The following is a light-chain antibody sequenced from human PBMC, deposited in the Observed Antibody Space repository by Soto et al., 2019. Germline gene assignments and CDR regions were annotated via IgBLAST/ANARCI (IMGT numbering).Light chain of an antibody. J-gene: IGKJ1*01. Sequence: DVQMTQSPSTLSASVGDSVTITCRASQSVNNWLAWYQQKPGKAPNLLIYDASNLESGVPSRFSGGGSGTEFSLTITSLQPDDFATYYCQQAYGAPPTFGQGTKVDIK. CDR2: DAS. CDR3: QQAYGAPPT. V-gene: IGKV1-5*01. CDR1: QSVNNW.